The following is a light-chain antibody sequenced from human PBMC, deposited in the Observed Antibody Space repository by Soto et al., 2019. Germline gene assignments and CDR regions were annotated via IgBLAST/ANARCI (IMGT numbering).Light chain of an antibody. CDR3: QQSYSLPRT. CDR1: QSITTS. J-gene: IGKJ1*01. Sequence: DVQLTQSPSSLSASIRDTVTISCRSSQSITTSLNWYQQKPGKPPALLIYGSSARQIGVPHRFSASGSGTDFTLTITRLQHEDFATYYCQQSYSLPRTFGQGTKMDLK. V-gene: IGKV1-39*01. CDR2: GSS.